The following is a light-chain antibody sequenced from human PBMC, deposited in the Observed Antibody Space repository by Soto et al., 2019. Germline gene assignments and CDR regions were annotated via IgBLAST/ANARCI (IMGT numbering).Light chain of an antibody. CDR1: QSISSW. Sequence: DIQMTQSPSTLSASVGDRVTITCRASQSISSWLAWYQQKPGKAPKLLIYKSSSLERGVPSRFRRSGSGTEFTLTISSLQPDDFATYYCQEYNSYSYTFSQGTKLEIK. CDR2: KSS. CDR3: QEYNSYSYT. J-gene: IGKJ2*01. V-gene: IGKV1-5*03.